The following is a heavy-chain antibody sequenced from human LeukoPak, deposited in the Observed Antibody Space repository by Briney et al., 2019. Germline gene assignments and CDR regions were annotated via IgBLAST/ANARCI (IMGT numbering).Heavy chain of an antibody. V-gene: IGHV3-30*04. CDR2: ISYDGSNK. CDR3: ARPLTYYYDSSGFDY. CDR1: GFTFSSYA. J-gene: IGHJ4*02. Sequence: GGSLRLSCAASGFTFSSYAMHWVRQAPGKGLEWVAVISYDGSNKYYADSVKDRFTISRDNSKNTLYLQMNSLRAEDTAVYYCARPLTYYYDSSGFDYWGQGTLVTVSS. D-gene: IGHD3-22*01.